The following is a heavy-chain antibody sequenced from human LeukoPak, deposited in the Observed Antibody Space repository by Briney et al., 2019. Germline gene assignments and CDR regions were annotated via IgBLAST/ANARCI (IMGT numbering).Heavy chain of an antibody. D-gene: IGHD3-22*01. CDR2: ISSSGSYI. J-gene: IGHJ3*02. Sequence: GGSLRLSCAASGFTFSSYSMNWVRQAPGKGPEWVSSISSSGSYIYYADSVKGRFTISRDNAKKSLYLQMNSLRAEDTAVYYCARPTTADYYDSSGYYSGSFDIWGQGTMVTVSS. CDR1: GFTFSSYS. V-gene: IGHV3-21*01. CDR3: ARPTTADYYDSSGYYSGSFDI.